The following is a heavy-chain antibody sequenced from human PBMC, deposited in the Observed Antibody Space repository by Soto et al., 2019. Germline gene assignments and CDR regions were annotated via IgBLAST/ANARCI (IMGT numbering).Heavy chain of an antibody. J-gene: IGHJ4*02. CDR2: ITDSSDTV. V-gene: IGHV3-48*02. D-gene: IGHD3-3*01. CDR1: GFSFSNYN. CDR3: ARDFGHGYYLDY. Sequence: SLRLSCVASGFSFSNYNMNWVRQAPGKGLEWVSYITDSSDTVHYADSVRGRFTISRDNAESSLYLQMNSLRDEDTAAYFCARDFGHGYYLDYWGRGTLVTVSS.